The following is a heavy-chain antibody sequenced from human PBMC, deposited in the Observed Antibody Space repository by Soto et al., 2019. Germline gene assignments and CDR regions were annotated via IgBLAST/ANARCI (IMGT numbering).Heavy chain of an antibody. CDR3: AKLGSAVAGTGYYYGMDV. Sequence: ASVKVSCKASGFSLTGYYFHWIRAAPGQGLEWLGWINPNTGGTTYAQKFQGRVTLTWDTSINAAYMELNSLRAEDTAVYYCAKLGSAVAGTGYYYGMDVWGQGTTVTVSS. D-gene: IGHD6-19*01. J-gene: IGHJ6*02. CDR2: INPNTGGT. CDR1: GFSLTGYY. V-gene: IGHV1-2*02.